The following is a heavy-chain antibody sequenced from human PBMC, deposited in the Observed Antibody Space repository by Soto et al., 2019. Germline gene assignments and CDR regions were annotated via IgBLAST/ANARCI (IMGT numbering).Heavy chain of an antibody. D-gene: IGHD1-1*01. Sequence: EVQLVESGGGLVQPGGSLRLSCAASGFSFSSYGMHWVRQAPGTGLVWVSRVDADGSGTTYAGSVKGRFSISRDNAKNTVSLHMNNLRAEDTAVYYCAGASGWKFDYWGLGVLVTVSS. J-gene: IGHJ4*02. V-gene: IGHV3-74*01. CDR2: VDADGSGT. CDR1: GFSFSSYG. CDR3: AGASGWKFDY.